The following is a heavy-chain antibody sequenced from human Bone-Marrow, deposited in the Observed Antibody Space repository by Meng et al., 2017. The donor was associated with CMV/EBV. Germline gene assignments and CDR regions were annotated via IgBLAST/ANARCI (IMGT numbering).Heavy chain of an antibody. D-gene: IGHD1-26*01. CDR3: ARDSGGSYPNDAFDI. Sequence: GESLKISCPASGFTFSSYSMNWVRQAPAKGLEWVSSISSSSSYIYHADSVKGRFTISRDNAKNSLYLQMNSLRAEDTAVYYCARDSGGSYPNDAFDIWGQGTMVTVSS. CDR2: ISSSSSYI. CDR1: GFTFSSYS. J-gene: IGHJ3*02. V-gene: IGHV3-21*01.